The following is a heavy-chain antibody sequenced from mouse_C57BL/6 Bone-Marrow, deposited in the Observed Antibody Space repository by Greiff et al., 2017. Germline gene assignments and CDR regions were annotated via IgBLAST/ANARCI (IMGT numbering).Heavy chain of an antibody. CDR1: GYTFTSYW. D-gene: IGHD2-4*01. CDR2: IDPSASYT. Sequence: QVQLQQPGAELVMPGASVKLSCKASGYTFTSYWMHWVKQRPGQGLEWIGEIDPSASYTHYNPKFKGKSTLPVDKSSSTVYMQLSSLASEDSSVYYCAIEGYTMITTRWYYYAMDGWGKGSAGTVSS. V-gene: IGHV1-69*01. J-gene: IGHJ4*01. CDR3: AIEGYTMITTRWYYYAMDG.